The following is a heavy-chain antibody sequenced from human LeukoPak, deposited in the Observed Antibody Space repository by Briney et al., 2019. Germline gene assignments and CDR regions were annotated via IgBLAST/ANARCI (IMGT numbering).Heavy chain of an antibody. CDR2: INHSGSI. CDR3: ARLNYDILTGYSLDY. D-gene: IGHD3-9*01. CDR1: GGSFSGYY. J-gene: IGHJ4*02. V-gene: IGHV4-34*01. Sequence: PSETLSLTCAVYGGSFSGYYWSWIRQPPGKGLEWIGEINHSGSINCNPSLKSRVTTSVDTSKNQFSLKLSSVTAADTAVYYCARLNYDILTGYSLDYWGQGTLVTVSS.